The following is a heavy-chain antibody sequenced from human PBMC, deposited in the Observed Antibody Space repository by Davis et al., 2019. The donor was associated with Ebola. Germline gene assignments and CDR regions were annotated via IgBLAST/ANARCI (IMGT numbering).Heavy chain of an antibody. V-gene: IGHV3-11*05. CDR3: ARDGPNYDVDY. J-gene: IGHJ4*02. D-gene: IGHD3-22*01. CDR2: ISPTSRYI. CDR1: GFTLSDYY. Sequence: GGSLRLSCAASGFTLSDYYMSWIRQAPGKGLEWVSSISPTSRYIYQAVSLKGRFTISRDNAKNTLYLQMNSLRVDDTAVYFCARDGPNYDVDYWGQGTLVTVSA.